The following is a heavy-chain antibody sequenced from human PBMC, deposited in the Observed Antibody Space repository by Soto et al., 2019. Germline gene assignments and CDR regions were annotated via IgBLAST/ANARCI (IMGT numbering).Heavy chain of an antibody. CDR2: IIPIFGTA. J-gene: IGHJ4*02. D-gene: IGHD2-15*01. CDR1: GGTFSSYA. Sequence: SVKVSCKASGGTFSSYAISWVRQAPGQGLEWMGGIIPIFGTANYAQKFQGRVTTTADESTSTAYMELSSLRSEDTAVYYCARGPLVVAATLYYFDYWGQGTLVTVSS. CDR3: ARGPLVVAATLYYFDY. V-gene: IGHV1-69*13.